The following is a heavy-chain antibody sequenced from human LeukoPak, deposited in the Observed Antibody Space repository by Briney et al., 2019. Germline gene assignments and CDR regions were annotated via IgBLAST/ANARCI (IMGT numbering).Heavy chain of an antibody. CDR2: IKHDGREK. D-gene: IGHD6-13*01. J-gene: IGHJ4*02. CDR1: GFTFSRYW. Sequence: GGSLRLSCAASGFTFSRYWMSWVRQAPGKGLEWVANIKHDGREKYYVDSVKGRFTISRDNAKNSLYLQMNSLRIEDTAVYYCARDTEQPFDQWGQGTLVTVSS. V-gene: IGHV3-7*03. CDR3: ARDTEQPFDQ.